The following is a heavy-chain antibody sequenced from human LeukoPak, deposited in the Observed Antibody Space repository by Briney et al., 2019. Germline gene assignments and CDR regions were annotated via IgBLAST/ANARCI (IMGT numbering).Heavy chain of an antibody. J-gene: IGHJ4*02. Sequence: SETPSLTCTVSGGSISSSSYYWGWIRQPPGKGLEWIGSIYYSGSTYYNPSLKSRVTISVDTSKNQFSLKLSSVTAADTAVYYCASASGASSSSYFDYWGQGTLVTVSS. V-gene: IGHV4-39*01. D-gene: IGHD3-10*01. CDR1: GGSISSSSYY. CDR2: IYYSGST. CDR3: ASASGASSSSYFDY.